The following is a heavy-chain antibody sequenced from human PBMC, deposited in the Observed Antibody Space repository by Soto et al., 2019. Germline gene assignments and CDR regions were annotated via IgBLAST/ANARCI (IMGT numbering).Heavy chain of an antibody. CDR1: GFTFSSYA. D-gene: IGHD1-26*01. CDR2: INGSGGST. CDR3: ANEGPGAGGGSYSEI. Sequence: EVQLLESGGGLVQPGGSLRLSCAASGFTFSSYAMSWVRQAPGKGLEWVSAINGSGGSTYYADSVKGRFTICRDNSNNTRYLQMNSLRAEDTGVYYCANEGPGAGGGSYSEIWGHGTLVAV. V-gene: IGHV3-23*01. J-gene: IGHJ4*01.